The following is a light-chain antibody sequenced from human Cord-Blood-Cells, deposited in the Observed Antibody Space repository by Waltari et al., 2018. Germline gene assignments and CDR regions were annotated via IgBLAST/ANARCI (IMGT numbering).Light chain of an antibody. CDR3: QQRSNWPPRFT. CDR1: QSVSSY. CDR2: DAY. V-gene: IGKV3-11*01. Sequence: EIVLTQSPATLSLSPGERATLSCRASQSVSSYLAWYKQKPGQAPRLLIYDAYNRATGIPARFSGSGSGTDFTLTISSLEPEDFAVYYCQQRSNWPPRFTFGPGTKVDIK. J-gene: IGKJ3*01.